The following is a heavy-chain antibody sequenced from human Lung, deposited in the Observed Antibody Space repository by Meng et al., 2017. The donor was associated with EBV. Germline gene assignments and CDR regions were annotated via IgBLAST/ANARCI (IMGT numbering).Heavy chain of an antibody. V-gene: IGHV4-34*01. J-gene: IGHJ4*02. CDR2: INHGGST. CDR3: ARGGWSSSWGN. Sequence: QLTQGGAVLCNPSQTLSLTCAVYGGSFSTSYGGWLRQSPGKGLAWIGEINHGGSTNYNPSLKSRVTISVVTSKNQFSLKLSSVTAADTAVYYCARGGWSSSWGNWGQGTLVTVSS. CDR1: GGSFSTSY. D-gene: IGHD6-13*01.